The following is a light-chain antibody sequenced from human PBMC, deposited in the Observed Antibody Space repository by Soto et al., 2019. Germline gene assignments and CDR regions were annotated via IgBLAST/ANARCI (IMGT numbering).Light chain of an antibody. J-gene: IGLJ1*01. V-gene: IGLV2-8*01. CDR2: EVS. Sequence: QSALTQPPSASGSPGQSVTISCTGTSSDIGVYNYVSWYQQHPGKAPKLMIYEVSKRPSGVPDRFSGSKSGNTASLTVSGLQAEDEADYYCSSYAGSNNLYVFELGPSSPS. CDR3: SSYAGSNNLYV. CDR1: SSDIGVYNY.